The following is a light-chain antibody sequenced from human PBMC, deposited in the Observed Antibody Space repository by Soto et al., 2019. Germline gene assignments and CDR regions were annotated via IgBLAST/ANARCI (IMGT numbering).Light chain of an antibody. J-gene: IGLJ3*02. CDR2: EVS. CDR3: SSYAGSNHNWV. CDR1: SSDVGGYNY. V-gene: IGLV2-8*01. Sequence: QSALTQPPSASGSPGQSVTISCTGTSSDVGGYNYVSWYQLYPGKAPKLMIYEVSKRPSGVPDRFSGSKSGNTASLTVSGLQAEDEADYYCSSYAGSNHNWVFGGGTKLTVL.